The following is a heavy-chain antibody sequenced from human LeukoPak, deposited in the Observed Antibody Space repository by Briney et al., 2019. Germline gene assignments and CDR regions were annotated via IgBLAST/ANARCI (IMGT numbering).Heavy chain of an antibody. Sequence: GGSLRLSCAASGFTFSSYSMNWVRQAPGKELEWVSSISSSSSYIYYADSVKGRFTISRDNAKNSLYLQMNSLRAEDTAVYYCARDLVVRGVNPGYYYYGMDVWGQGTTVTVSS. CDR3: ARDLVVRGVNPGYYYYGMDV. CDR2: ISSSSSYI. CDR1: GFTFSSYS. V-gene: IGHV3-21*01. D-gene: IGHD3-10*01. J-gene: IGHJ6*02.